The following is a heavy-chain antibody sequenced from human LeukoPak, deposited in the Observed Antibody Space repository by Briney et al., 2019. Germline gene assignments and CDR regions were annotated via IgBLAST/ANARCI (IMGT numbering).Heavy chain of an antibody. CDR1: GFTFGSYW. CDR3: ARDRSTLGY. CDR2: IKQDGSEK. D-gene: IGHD3-16*01. Sequence: PGGSLRLSCAASGFTFGSYWMSWVRQAPGKGLEWVANIKQDGSEKYYVDSVKGRFTISRDNAKNSLYLQMNSLRAEDTAVYYCARDRSTLGYWGQGTLVTVSS. J-gene: IGHJ4*02. V-gene: IGHV3-7*01.